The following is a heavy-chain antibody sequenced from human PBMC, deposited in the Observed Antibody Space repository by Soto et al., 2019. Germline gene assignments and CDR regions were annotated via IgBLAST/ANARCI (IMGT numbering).Heavy chain of an antibody. V-gene: IGHV3-23*01. Sequence: EVHLLESGGALVQPGGSLRLSCAASGFTFSSCAMGWVRQAPGKGLEWVSDIIDSGASTYYADAVKGRFTISRDNSKSTLFLQMNSLSAEDTAVYYCGKGRSYYYYYGVDVWGQGTTVTVSS. D-gene: IGHD1-26*01. CDR3: GKGRSYYYYYGVDV. J-gene: IGHJ6*02. CDR2: IIDSGAST. CDR1: GFTFSSCA.